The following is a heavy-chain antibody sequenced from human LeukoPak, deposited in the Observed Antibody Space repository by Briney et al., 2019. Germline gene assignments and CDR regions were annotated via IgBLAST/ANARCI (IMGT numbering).Heavy chain of an antibody. CDR1: GFVFSTYS. Sequence: GGSLRLSCTASGFVFSTYSMNWVRQAPGKGLEWVSYISGSSTTIYYADSVKGRFTTSRDNAKNSLYLQMNSLRAEDTAVYYCARWAAATDYWGQGTLVTVSS. V-gene: IGHV3-48*01. J-gene: IGHJ4*02. CDR2: ISGSSTTI. CDR3: ARWAAATDY. D-gene: IGHD6-25*01.